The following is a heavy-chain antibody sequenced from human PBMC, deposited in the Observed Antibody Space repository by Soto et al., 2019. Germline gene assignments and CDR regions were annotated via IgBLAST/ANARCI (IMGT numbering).Heavy chain of an antibody. J-gene: IGHJ6*02. V-gene: IGHV3-20*04. D-gene: IGHD1-26*01. CDR3: ASGMVGAAPYGMDV. CDR1: GFTLDDYG. CDR2: INWNGGST. Sequence: EVQLVESGGGVVRPGGSLRLSCAASGFTLDDYGMSWVRQAPGKGLEWVSGINWNGGSTCYADSLKGRTNISRDNAKNSLYLQMKSLRAEDTGLYYWASGMVGAAPYGMDVWGQGTTVTVSS.